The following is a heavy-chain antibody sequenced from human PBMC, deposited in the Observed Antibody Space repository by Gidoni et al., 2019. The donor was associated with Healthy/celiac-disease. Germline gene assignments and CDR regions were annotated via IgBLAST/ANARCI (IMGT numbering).Heavy chain of an antibody. CDR1: GWSFSVFY. CDR3: ESIPYDSSGYFNGDWFDP. J-gene: IGHJ5*02. CDR2: INHSGST. Sequence: QLQLPHWGSGLLNPSVTLSLTCPVYGWSFSVFYWSWIRQPPGKWLEWIVEINHSGSTNYNPSLKSRVTISVDTYKNQFSVKLSSVTAADKAVYYCESIPYDSSGYFNGDWFDPWGQGILVTVSS. V-gene: IGHV4-34*01. D-gene: IGHD3-22*01.